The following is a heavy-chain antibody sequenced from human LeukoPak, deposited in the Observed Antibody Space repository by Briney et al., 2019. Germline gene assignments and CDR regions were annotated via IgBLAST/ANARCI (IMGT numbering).Heavy chain of an antibody. CDR3: ARVTYYYGSGSYLPPLEGMDV. CDR2: INPNSGGT. Sequence: ASVKVSCKASGYTFTGYYMHWVRQAPGQGLEWMGWINPNSGGTNYAQKFQGRVTTTRDTSISTAYMELSRLRSDDTAVYYCARVTYYYGSGSYLPPLEGMDVWGQGTTVTVSS. CDR1: GYTFTGYY. D-gene: IGHD3-10*01. V-gene: IGHV1-2*02. J-gene: IGHJ6*02.